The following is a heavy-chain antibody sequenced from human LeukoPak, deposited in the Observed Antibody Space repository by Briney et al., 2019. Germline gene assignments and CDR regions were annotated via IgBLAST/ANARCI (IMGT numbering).Heavy chain of an antibody. V-gene: IGHV3-33*06. CDR1: GYTFNNYG. Sequence: GGSLRFSCAASGYTFNNYGLHWVPQAPGKGLEGVAAFCLDGINKYNAGPVKGRFTISRANSKTTLSLHMTSLRAADPAVYYCAKGTWIVGAHEGPDRYFQHWGQGTVVMVSA. CDR3: AKGTWIVGAHEGPDRYFQH. CDR2: FCLDGINK. J-gene: IGHJ1*01. D-gene: IGHD1-26*01.